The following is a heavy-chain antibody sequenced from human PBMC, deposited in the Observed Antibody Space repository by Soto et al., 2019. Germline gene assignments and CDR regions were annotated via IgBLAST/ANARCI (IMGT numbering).Heavy chain of an antibody. V-gene: IGHV3-48*01. J-gene: IGHJ3*02. Sequence: GGSLRLSCAASGFTFSTYSMNWVRQAPGKGLEWVSYISSSSSTIFYTDSVKGRFTVSRDNAKNSLYLQMNSLRAEDTAVYHCVRGPSHGAFDIWGQGTLVTVSS. CDR1: GFTFSTYS. CDR3: VRGPSHGAFDI. CDR2: ISSSSSTI.